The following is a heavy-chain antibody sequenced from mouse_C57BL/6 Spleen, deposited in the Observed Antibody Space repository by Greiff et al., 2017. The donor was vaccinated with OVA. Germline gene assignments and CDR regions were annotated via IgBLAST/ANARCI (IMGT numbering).Heavy chain of an antibody. CDR1: GYTFTSYW. D-gene: IGHD2-12*01. CDR2: IHPNSGST. V-gene: IGHV1-64*01. Sequence: QVQLQQPGAELVKPGASVKLSCKASGYTFTSYWMHWVKQRPGQGLEWIGMIHPNSGSTNYNEKFKSKATLTVDKSPSTAYMQLSSLTSEDSAVYYCARLGLGYYSNGYFDGWGTGTTVTVSS. CDR3: ARLGLGYYSNGYFDG. J-gene: IGHJ1*03.